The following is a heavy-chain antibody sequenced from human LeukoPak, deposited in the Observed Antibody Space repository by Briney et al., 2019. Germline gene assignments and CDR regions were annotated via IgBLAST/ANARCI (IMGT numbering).Heavy chain of an antibody. D-gene: IGHD6-19*01. CDR1: GYTFTSYG. Sequence: SVKPSCKASGYTFTSYGTSWVRHAHGQGLEWMGWISAYNGNTNYAQKLQGRVTMTTDTSTSTAYMELRSLRSDDTAVYYCARGPVAGTGGAGFDYWGQGTLVTVSS. CDR2: ISAYNGNT. V-gene: IGHV1-18*01. CDR3: ARGPVAGTGGAGFDY. J-gene: IGHJ4*02.